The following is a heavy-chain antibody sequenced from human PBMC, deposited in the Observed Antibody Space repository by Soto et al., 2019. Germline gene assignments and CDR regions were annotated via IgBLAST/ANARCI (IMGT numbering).Heavy chain of an antibody. D-gene: IGHD2-2*01. J-gene: IGHJ4*02. CDR2: ISGSGGST. CDR1: GFTFSSYA. CDR3: VKDYPYAHDY. V-gene: IGHV3-23*01. Sequence: PGGSLRLSCAASGFTFSSYAMSWVRQAPGKGLEWVSAISGSGGSTYYADSVKGRFTISRDNAKNSLYLQMNSLRAEDTALYYCVKDYPYAHDYRGQGTLVTVSS.